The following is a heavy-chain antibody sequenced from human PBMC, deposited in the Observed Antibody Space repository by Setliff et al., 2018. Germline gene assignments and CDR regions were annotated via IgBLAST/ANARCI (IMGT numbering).Heavy chain of an antibody. CDR2: IIPIFGTT. CDR3: ARERGDIVSTTSYYYYMDV. CDR1: RGTFSSYG. Sequence: SVKVSCKSSRGTFSSYGITWVRQAPGQGFEWMGGIIPIFGTTDYAQKFQGRVTITTDESTSTAYMEMSSLRSEDTAVYYCARERGDIVSTTSYYYYMDVWGKGTTVTVSS. D-gene: IGHD5-12*01. V-gene: IGHV1-69*05. J-gene: IGHJ6*03.